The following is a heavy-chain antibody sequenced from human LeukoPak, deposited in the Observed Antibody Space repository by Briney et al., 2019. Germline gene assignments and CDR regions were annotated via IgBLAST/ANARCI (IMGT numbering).Heavy chain of an antibody. V-gene: IGHV5-51*01. CDR1: GYSFTSYW. CDR3: ARRLGYYYDSSGYSPAYAFDI. J-gene: IGHJ3*02. D-gene: IGHD3-22*01. CDR2: IYPGDSDT. Sequence: GESLKISCKGSGYSFTSYWIGWVRQMPGKGLEWMGIIYPGDSDTRYSPSFQGQVTISADKSISTAYLQWSSLKASDTAMYYCARRLGYYYDSSGYSPAYAFDIWGQGTMVTVSS.